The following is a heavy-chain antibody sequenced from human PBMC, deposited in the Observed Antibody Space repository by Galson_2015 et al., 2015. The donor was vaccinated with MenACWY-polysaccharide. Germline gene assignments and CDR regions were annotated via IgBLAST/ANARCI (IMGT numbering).Heavy chain of an antibody. CDR2: LKPDGSDT. D-gene: IGHD4-23*01. Sequence: SLRLSCAVSGLTFTKYWMNWVRQAPGSGLEWVASLKPDGSDTYYVDSTKGRFTISRDNARNSLFLQMNSLRAEDTAVYYCVGGDSLDYWGQGTLVTVSS. CDR1: GLTFTKYW. J-gene: IGHJ4*02. CDR3: VGGDSLDY. V-gene: IGHV3-7*01.